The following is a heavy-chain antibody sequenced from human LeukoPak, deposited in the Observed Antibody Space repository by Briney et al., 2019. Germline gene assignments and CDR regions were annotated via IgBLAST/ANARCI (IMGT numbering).Heavy chain of an antibody. CDR2: FNPNSGCS. CDR1: GYTFTDYY. CDR3: AREKLRYFEKTGFDS. D-gene: IGHD3-9*01. Sequence: ASVKVSCKASGYTFTDYYIQWVRQAPGQGLEWMGWFNPNSGCSDYAQKFQGRVTMTGDTSISSGYMELSRLISDDTAVYYCAREKLRYFEKTGFDSWGQGTLVTVSS. V-gene: IGHV1-2*02. J-gene: IGHJ5*01.